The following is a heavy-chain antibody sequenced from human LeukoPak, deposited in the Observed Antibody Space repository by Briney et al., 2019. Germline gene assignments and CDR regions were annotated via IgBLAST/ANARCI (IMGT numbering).Heavy chain of an antibody. V-gene: IGHV3-23*01. CDR1: GFTFSSYV. CDR3: VRAERSQWGNYYDSSGWSYYFDY. CDR2: IIVSDGST. Sequence: SGGSLRLSCAASGFTFSSYVMSWVRQAPGKGLEWVSSIIVSDGSTYYADSVKGRFTISRDNSKNTLYLQMNSLRAEDTAVYYCVRAERSQWGNYYDSSGWSYYFDYWGQGTLVTVSS. J-gene: IGHJ4*02. D-gene: IGHD3-22*01.